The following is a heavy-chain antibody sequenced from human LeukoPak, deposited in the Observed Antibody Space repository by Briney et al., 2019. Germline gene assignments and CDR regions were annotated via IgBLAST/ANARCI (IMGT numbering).Heavy chain of an antibody. Sequence: SETLSLTCAVSGGSFSSFYWSWIRQPAGKGLEWIGRIYTSGSTNYNPSLKSRVTMSVDTSKTQFSLKLSSVTAADTALYYCARGVPRYYYMDVWGKGTTVTISS. CDR3: ARGVPRYYYMDV. CDR1: GGSFSSFY. V-gene: IGHV4-4*07. J-gene: IGHJ6*03. CDR2: IYTSGST.